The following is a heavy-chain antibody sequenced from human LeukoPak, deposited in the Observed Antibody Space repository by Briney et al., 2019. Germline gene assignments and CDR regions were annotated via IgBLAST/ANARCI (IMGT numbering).Heavy chain of an antibody. CDR2: ISSSSSTI. Sequence: RGSLRLSCAASGFTFSSYSMNWVRQAPGKGLEWVSYISSSSSTIYYADSVKGRFTISRDNAKNSLYLQMNSLRAEDTAVYYCARGRHSSGWLDAFDIWGQGTMVTVSS. CDR3: ARGRHSSGWLDAFDI. CDR1: GFTFSSYS. V-gene: IGHV3-48*01. J-gene: IGHJ3*02. D-gene: IGHD6-19*01.